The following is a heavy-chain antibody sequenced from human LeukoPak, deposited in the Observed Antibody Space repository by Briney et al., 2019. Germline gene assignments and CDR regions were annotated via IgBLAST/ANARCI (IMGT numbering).Heavy chain of an antibody. V-gene: IGHV3-48*01. D-gene: IGHD4-17*01. CDR1: GFTFSSYS. Sequence: GGSLRLSCAASGFTFSSYSMNWVRQAPGKGLEWASYISSSSSTIYYADSVKGRFTISRDNAKNSLYLQMNSLRAEDTAVYYCARVRVYGDYYYYYYMDVWGKGTTVTVSS. J-gene: IGHJ6*03. CDR2: ISSSSSTI. CDR3: ARVRVYGDYYYYYYMDV.